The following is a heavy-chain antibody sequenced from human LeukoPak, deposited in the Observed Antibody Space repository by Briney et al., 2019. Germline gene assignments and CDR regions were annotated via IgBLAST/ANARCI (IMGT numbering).Heavy chain of an antibody. CDR2: IFGSGGSA. Sequence: TGGSLRLSCAASGFTFGSYAMYWVRQAPGKGLEWVSGIFGSGGSAHYADSVKGRFTISRDNSKNTVYLQMDSLRAEDTATYYCAKTTTGYSSGRYLAWPIDYWGQGTLVTVSS. V-gene: IGHV3-23*01. J-gene: IGHJ4*02. CDR1: GFTFGSYA. CDR3: AKTTTGYSSGRYLAWPIDY. D-gene: IGHD2-15*01.